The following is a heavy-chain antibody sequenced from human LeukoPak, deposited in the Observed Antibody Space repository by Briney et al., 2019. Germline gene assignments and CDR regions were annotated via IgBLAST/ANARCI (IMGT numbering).Heavy chain of an antibody. CDR2: MNPNSGNT. Sequence: ASVKVSCKASGYTFTDYDINWVRRATGQGLEWMGWMNPNSGNTGYAQKFQGRVTITRNTSISTAYMELSSLRSEDTAVYYCARGRYCYYMDVWGKGTTVTVSS. J-gene: IGHJ6*03. V-gene: IGHV1-8*01. CDR3: ARGRYCYYMDV. CDR1: GYTFTDYD.